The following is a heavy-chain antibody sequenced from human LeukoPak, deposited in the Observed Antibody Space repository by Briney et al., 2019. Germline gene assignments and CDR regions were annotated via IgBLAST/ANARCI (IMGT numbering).Heavy chain of an antibody. J-gene: IGHJ4*02. CDR2: IYHSGST. D-gene: IGHD2-2*01. CDR1: GYSISSGYY. CDR3: ARVRGYCSGTSCYRYYFDY. Sequence: SETLSLTCAVSGYSISSGYYWGWIRQPPGKGLEWIGSIYHSGSTYYNPSLKSRVTISVDTSKNQFSLRLSSVTAADTAVHYCARVRGYCSGTSCYRYYFDYWGQGTLVTVSS. V-gene: IGHV4-38-2*01.